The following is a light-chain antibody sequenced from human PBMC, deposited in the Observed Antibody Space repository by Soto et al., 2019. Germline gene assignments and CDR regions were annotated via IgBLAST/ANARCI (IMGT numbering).Light chain of an antibody. CDR1: QGIGNY. V-gene: IGKV1-5*03. CDR2: KAS. Sequence: DIQMTQSPSSLSASVGDRVTITCQASQGIGNYLTWYQQKPGKAPKLLIYKASTLKSGVPSRFSGSGSGTEFTLTISSLQPDDFATYYCQHYNSYSEAFGQGTKVELK. J-gene: IGKJ1*01. CDR3: QHYNSYSEA.